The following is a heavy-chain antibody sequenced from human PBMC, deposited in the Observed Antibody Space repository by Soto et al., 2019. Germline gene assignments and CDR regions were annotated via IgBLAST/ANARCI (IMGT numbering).Heavy chain of an antibody. CDR1: GGSFSGYY. V-gene: IGHV4-34*01. J-gene: IGHJ1*01. Sequence: SETLSLTCAVYGGSFSGYYWSWIRQPPGKGLEWIGEINHSGSTNYNPSLKSRVTISVDTSKNQFSLKLSSVTAADTAVYYCARGRVRGYCSGGSCYSRTAEYFQHWGQGTLVTVSS. D-gene: IGHD2-15*01. CDR3: ARGRVRGYCSGGSCYSRTAEYFQH. CDR2: INHSGST.